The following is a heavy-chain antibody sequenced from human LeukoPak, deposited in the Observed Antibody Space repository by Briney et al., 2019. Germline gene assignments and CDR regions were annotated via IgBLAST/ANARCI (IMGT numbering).Heavy chain of an antibody. D-gene: IGHD3-10*01. CDR2: IKRKTDGGTT. J-gene: IGHJ5*02. CDR3: TTEGYYGSGKFDP. V-gene: IGHV3-15*01. Sequence: PGGSLRLSCAASGFTFSNAWMSWVRQAPGKGLEWVGRIKRKTDGGTTDYAAPVKGRFTISRDDSKNTLYLQMNSLKTEDTAVYYCTTEGYYGSGKFDPWGQGTLVTVSS. CDR1: GFTFSNAW.